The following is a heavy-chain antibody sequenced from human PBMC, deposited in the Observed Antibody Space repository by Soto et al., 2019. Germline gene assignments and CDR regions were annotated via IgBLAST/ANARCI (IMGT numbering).Heavy chain of an antibody. CDR1: GFTFSSYA. V-gene: IGHV3-23*01. CDR3: ARDLTSSGRSTYLGY. D-gene: IGHD6-19*01. J-gene: IGHJ4*02. CDR2: ISGEGATT. Sequence: EVQLLDSGGVLVQPGGSLRLSCAASGFTFSSYALSWVRQAPGKGLEWVSGISGEGATTYYTDSVKGRFTISRDSSTNTLYLQMNSLRAEDSAVYYCARDLTSSGRSTYLGYWGQGTLVTVSS.